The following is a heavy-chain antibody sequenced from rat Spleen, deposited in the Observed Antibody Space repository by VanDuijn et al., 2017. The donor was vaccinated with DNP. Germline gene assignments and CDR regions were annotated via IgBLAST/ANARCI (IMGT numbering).Heavy chain of an antibody. V-gene: IGHV5-7*01. Sequence: EVQLVESGGDLVQPGRSLKLSCVASGFTFSDYNMAWVRQAPKKGLEWVATMSYDGRRTYYRDSVKGRFTISRDNAKNTLYLQMNSLRSEDTATYYCARDGLSVAATLYFDYWGQGVMVTVSS. CDR2: MSYDGRRT. J-gene: IGHJ2*01. CDR3: ARDGLSVAATLYFDY. D-gene: IGHD1-2*01. CDR1: GFTFSDYN.